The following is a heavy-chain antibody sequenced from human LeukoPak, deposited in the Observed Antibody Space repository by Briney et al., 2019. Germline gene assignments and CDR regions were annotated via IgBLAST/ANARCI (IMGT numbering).Heavy chain of an antibody. V-gene: IGHV3-23*01. CDR2: ISGSGGST. CDR1: GFTFSSYA. D-gene: IGHD3-3*01. CDR3: AREWDSGKYYDFWSLRGPFDI. J-gene: IGHJ3*02. Sequence: PGGSLRLSCAASGFTFSSYAMSWVRQAPGKGLEWVSAISGSGGSTYYADSVKGRFTISRDNSKNTLYLQMNSLRAEDTAVYYCAREWDSGKYYDFWSLRGPFDIWGQGTMVTVSS.